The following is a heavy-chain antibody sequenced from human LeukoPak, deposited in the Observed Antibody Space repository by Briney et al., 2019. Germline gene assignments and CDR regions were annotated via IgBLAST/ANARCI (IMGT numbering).Heavy chain of an antibody. CDR3: ARDLHDTSGCSVY. Sequence: ASVKVSFKTSGCNFIGYFIHWVRQAPGQGLEWMGWIDPHSGETAYANKFQGRVTLTRDTTTTTVYMESNSLRSGDTAVYYCARDLHDTSGCSVYWGQGTLVTVSS. D-gene: IGHD6-19*01. CDR1: GCNFIGYF. CDR2: IDPHSGET. J-gene: IGHJ4*02. V-gene: IGHV1-2*02.